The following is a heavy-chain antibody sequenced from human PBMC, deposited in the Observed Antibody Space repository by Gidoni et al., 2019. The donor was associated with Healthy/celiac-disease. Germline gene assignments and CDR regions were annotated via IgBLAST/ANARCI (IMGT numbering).Heavy chain of an antibody. J-gene: IGHJ4*02. CDR1: GGTFSSYD. CDR2: IIPIFGTA. Sequence: QVQLVQSGAEVKKPGSSVKVSCKASGGTFSSYDISWVRQAPGQGLEWTGGIIPIFGTANYAQKFQGRVTITADKSTSTAYMELSSLRSEDTAVYYCARDSKVGATTLKFDYWGQGTLVTVSS. CDR3: ARDSKVGATTLKFDY. V-gene: IGHV1-69*06. D-gene: IGHD1-26*01.